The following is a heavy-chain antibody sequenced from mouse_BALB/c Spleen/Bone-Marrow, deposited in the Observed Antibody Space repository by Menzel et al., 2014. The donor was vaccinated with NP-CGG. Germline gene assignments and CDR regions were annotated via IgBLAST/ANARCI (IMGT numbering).Heavy chain of an antibody. CDR3: TRGDGYGGFAY. CDR2: IHPSDSET. J-gene: IGHJ3*01. CDR1: GYSFTTYW. V-gene: IGHV1-61*01. Sequence: VKLMESGAELVRPGASVKLSCKTSGYSFTTYWMNWVKQRPGQGLEWIGMIHPSDSETKLNQKFKDKATLTVDKSSNTAYMQLNSPTSEDSAVYCCTRGDGYGGFAYWGQGTLVTVSA. D-gene: IGHD2-2*01.